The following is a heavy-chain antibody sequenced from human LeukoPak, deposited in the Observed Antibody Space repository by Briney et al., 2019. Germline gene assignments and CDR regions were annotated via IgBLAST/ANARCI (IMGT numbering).Heavy chain of an antibody. Sequence: GASVKVSCKASGYTYTGYYMHWVRQAPGQGLEWMGWINPNSGGTNYAQKFQGRVTMTRDTSISTAYMELSRLRSDDTAVYYCARTSDLWGETDYWGQGTLVTVSS. J-gene: IGHJ4*02. CDR3: ARTSDLWGETDY. CDR2: INPNSGGT. V-gene: IGHV1-2*02. CDR1: GYTYTGYY. D-gene: IGHD3-16*01.